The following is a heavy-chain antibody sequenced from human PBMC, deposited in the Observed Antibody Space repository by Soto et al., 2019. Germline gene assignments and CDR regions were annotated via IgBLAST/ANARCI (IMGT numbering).Heavy chain of an antibody. J-gene: IGHJ4*02. Sequence: LGESLKISCKGSGYSFTSYWISWVRQMPGKGLEWMGRIDPSDSYTNYSPSFQGHVTISADRSISTAYLQWSSLKASDTAMYYCASEFYDYYDSSGYPPGYWGQGTLVTVSS. CDR2: IDPSDSYT. V-gene: IGHV5-10-1*01. CDR3: ASEFYDYYDSSGYPPGY. D-gene: IGHD3-22*01. CDR1: GYSFTSYW.